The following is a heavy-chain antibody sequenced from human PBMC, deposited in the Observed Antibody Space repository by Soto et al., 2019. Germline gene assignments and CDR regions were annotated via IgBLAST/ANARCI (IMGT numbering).Heavy chain of an antibody. V-gene: IGHV4-59*01. Sequence: QVQLQESGPGLVKPSETLSLTCTVSAASFSKYYWTWLRQPPGKGLECIGYLYFHGNTNYNPSLKRRVNISIDTSKKQISLTLNSVTAADTAVYYCASVTFGGVVLANWGQGTLVTVSS. CDR1: AASFSKYY. CDR2: LYFHGNT. J-gene: IGHJ4*02. D-gene: IGHD3-16*01. CDR3: ASVTFGGVVLAN.